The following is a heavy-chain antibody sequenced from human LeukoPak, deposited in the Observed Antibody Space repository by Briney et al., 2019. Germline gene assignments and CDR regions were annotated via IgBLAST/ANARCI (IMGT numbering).Heavy chain of an antibody. CDR3: ARGQQWLVNHYYMDV. D-gene: IGHD6-19*01. J-gene: IGHJ6*03. CDR1: GGSISSYY. Sequence: SETLSLTCTVSGGSISSYYWSWIRQPAGKGLEWIGRIYTSGSTNYNPSLKSRVTMSVDTSKNQFSLRLSSVTAAGTAVYYCARGQQWLVNHYYMDVWGKGTTVTISS. CDR2: IYTSGST. V-gene: IGHV4-4*07.